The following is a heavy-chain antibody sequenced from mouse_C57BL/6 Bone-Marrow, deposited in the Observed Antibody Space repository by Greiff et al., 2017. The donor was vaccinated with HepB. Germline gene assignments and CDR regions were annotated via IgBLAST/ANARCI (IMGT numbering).Heavy chain of an antibody. Sequence: EVQLQESGGDLVKPGGSLKLSCAASGFTFSSYGMSWVRQTPDKRLEWVATISSGGSYTYYPDSVKGRFTISRDNAKNTLYLQMSSLKSEDTAMYYCARRRYLWGTGTTVTVSS. V-gene: IGHV5-6*01. CDR1: GFTFSSYG. CDR3: ARRRYL. J-gene: IGHJ1*03. CDR2: ISSGGSYT.